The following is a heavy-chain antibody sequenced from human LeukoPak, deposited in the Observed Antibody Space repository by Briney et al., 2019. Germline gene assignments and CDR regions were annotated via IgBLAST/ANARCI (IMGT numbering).Heavy chain of an antibody. D-gene: IGHD2-2*01. CDR3: ARAGVVPAAVDY. Sequence: SETLSLTCAVYGGSFSGYYWSWIRQPPGKGLEWIGEINHSGSTNYNPSLKSRVTISVDTSKNQFSLKLSSVTAADTAVYYCARAGVVPAAVDYWGQGTLATVSS. CDR2: INHSGST. J-gene: IGHJ4*02. CDR1: GGSFSGYY. V-gene: IGHV4-34*01.